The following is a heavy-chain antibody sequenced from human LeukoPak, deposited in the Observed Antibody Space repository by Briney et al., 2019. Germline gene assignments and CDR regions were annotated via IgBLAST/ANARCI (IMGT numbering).Heavy chain of an antibody. J-gene: IGHJ6*03. D-gene: IGHD1-26*01. V-gene: IGHV3-48*01. Sequence: GGSLRLSCAASGFTFSSYSMNWVRQAPGKGLECVSYISSSSSTIYNADSVKGRFTISRDNAKNSLYLQMYSLRAEDTAVYYCARPLYSGNSYYMDVWGKGTTVTVSS. CDR1: GFTFSSYS. CDR3: ARPLYSGNSYYMDV. CDR2: ISSSSSTI.